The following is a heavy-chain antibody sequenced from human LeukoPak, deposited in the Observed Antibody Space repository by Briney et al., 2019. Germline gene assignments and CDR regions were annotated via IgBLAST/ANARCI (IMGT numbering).Heavy chain of an antibody. Sequence: SETLSLTCTVSGGSISSYYWSWIRQPPGKGLEWIGYIYYSGSTNYNPSLKSRVTISVDTSKNQFSLKLSSVTAADTAVYYCARDGYSYGHEYYMDVWGKGTTVTISS. V-gene: IGHV4-59*01. CDR1: GGSISSYY. J-gene: IGHJ6*03. D-gene: IGHD5-18*01. CDR2: IYYSGST. CDR3: ARDGYSYGHEYYMDV.